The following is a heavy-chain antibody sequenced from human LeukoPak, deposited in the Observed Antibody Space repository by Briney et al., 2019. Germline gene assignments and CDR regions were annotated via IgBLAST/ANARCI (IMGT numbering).Heavy chain of an antibody. CDR2: IYYSGSN. D-gene: IGHD3-22*01. CDR3: ARGRRSRYYYDSSGYYYFDY. V-gene: IGHV4-31*03. Sequence: SETLSLTCTVSGGSISSGGYNWSWLRQHPGKGREWFGYIYYSGSNYDNPSLRSRVTIAVDTSKNQFSLKLSSVTAADTAVYYCARGRRSRYYYDSSGYYYFDYWGQGTLVTVSS. CDR1: GGSISSGGYN. J-gene: IGHJ4*02.